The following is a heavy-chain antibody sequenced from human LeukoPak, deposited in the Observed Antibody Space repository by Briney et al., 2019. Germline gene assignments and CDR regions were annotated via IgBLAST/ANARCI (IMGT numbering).Heavy chain of an antibody. CDR3: AKAYCSSSSCYGVHFYFYGMDV. V-gene: IGHV3-23*01. Sequence: GGSLRLSCAASGFSFSSYAMNWVRQAPGKGLEWVSTVRVSGANTYYADSVQGRFTVTRDDSKNTLYLQMSSLTAEDTAIYYCAKAYCSSSSCYGVHFYFYGMDVWGRGTPVTVSS. D-gene: IGHD2-2*01. CDR2: VRVSGANT. J-gene: IGHJ6*02. CDR1: GFSFSSYA.